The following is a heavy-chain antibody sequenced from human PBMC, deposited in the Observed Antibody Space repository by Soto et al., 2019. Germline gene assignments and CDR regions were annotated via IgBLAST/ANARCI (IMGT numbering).Heavy chain of an antibody. Sequence: GGPGKGSLKASGYPFTSYVISWVGQAPGQGLEGVGCIRAYNGNTNYAQKLQGRVTMTTDTSTSTAYMELRSLRSDDTAVYYCARNNSYDFWSGYFWGPYYYYGMDVWGQGTTVTV. CDR3: ARNNSYDFWSGYFWGPYYYYGMDV. D-gene: IGHD3-3*01. CDR1: GYPFTSYV. J-gene: IGHJ6*02. CDR2: IRAYNGNT. V-gene: IGHV1-18*01.